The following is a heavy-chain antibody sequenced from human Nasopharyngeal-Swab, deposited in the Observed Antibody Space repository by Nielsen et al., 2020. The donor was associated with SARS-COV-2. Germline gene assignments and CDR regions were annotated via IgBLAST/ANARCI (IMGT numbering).Heavy chain of an antibody. Sequence: SETLSLTCTVSGGSISPYYWSWIRRPPGKGLDWIGYISYSGSTNYNPYLKSRVTISVDTSKKQFSLRLSSLTAADTAVYYCARHAPPVYYYYMDVWGKGTTVTVSS. CDR2: ISYSGST. CDR3: ARHAPPVYYYYMDV. J-gene: IGHJ6*03. CDR1: GGSISPYY. V-gene: IGHV4-59*08.